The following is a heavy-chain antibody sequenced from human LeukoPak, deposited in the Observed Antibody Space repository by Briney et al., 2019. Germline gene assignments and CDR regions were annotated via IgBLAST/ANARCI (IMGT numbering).Heavy chain of an antibody. Sequence: SETLSPTYAVSGGSVSSGGYWWSWIRQPPGKGLEWIGYIYHSGSTYYNPSLKSRFTISVDRSKNQFSLKLSSVTAADTAVYYCARESSGWGAINIWGRGTMVTVSS. CDR2: IYHSGST. CDR3: ARESSGWGAINI. V-gene: IGHV4-30-2*01. D-gene: IGHD6-19*01. J-gene: IGHJ3*02. CDR1: GGSVSSGGYW.